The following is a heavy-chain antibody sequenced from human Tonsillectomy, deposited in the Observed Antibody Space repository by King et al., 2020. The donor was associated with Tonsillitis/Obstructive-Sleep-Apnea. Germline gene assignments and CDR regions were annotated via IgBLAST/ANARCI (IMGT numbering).Heavy chain of an antibody. CDR3: AKGGSWSFDF. V-gene: IGHV3-66*01. CDR1: GFIVSSNF. J-gene: IGHJ4*02. Sequence: VQLVESGGDLVQPGGSLRLSCAASGFIVSSNFMSWVRQAPGKGLEWVSLIYSGDATYYADSVKGRFTISGDNSKNTLYLQMNSLRAADTAVYYCAKGGSWSFDFWGQGTLVTVSS. CDR2: IYSGDAT. D-gene: IGHD6-6*01.